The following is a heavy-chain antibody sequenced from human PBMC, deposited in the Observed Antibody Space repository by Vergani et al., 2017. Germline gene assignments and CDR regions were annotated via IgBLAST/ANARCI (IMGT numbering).Heavy chain of an antibody. CDR2: ISNDGGNK. CDR1: GFSFGSYG. CDR3: AKDVGGCNSISCSYYMDV. Sequence: QVQLVESGGNVVQSGTSLRLSCAASGFSFGSYGMHWVRQSPGKGLEWVAVISNDGGNKYYADSVKGRFSIYKDNTVDMLSLQMNSLRPDDTPVYYCAKDVGGCNSISCSYYMDVWGKGTTVTV. D-gene: IGHD2/OR15-2a*01. V-gene: IGHV3-30*18. J-gene: IGHJ6*03.